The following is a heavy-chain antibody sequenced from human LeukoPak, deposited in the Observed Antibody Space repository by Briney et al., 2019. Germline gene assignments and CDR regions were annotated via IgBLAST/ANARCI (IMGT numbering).Heavy chain of an antibody. J-gene: IGHJ4*02. V-gene: IGHV4-61*02. CDR1: GGSISSGSYY. D-gene: IGHD1-26*01. CDR2: IYTSGST. CDR3: ARDSGSYLLDY. Sequence: SETLSLTCTVSGGSISSGSYYWSWIRQPAGKGLEWIGRIYTSGSTNYNPSLKSRVTISVDTSKNQFSLKLSSVTAADTAVYCCARDSGSYLLDYWGQGTLVTVSS.